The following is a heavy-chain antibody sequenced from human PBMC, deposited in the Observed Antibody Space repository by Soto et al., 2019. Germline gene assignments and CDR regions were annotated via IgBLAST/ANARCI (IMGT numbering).Heavy chain of an antibody. CDR2: INHSGST. V-gene: IGHV4-34*01. J-gene: IGHJ4*02. CDR3: GRLEGLATISYYFDY. D-gene: IGHD3-9*01. CDR1: GGSFSGYY. Sequence: SETLSLSCAVYGGSFSGYYLSWIRQPPGKGLEWIGGINHSGSTNYNPSLESRVTISVDKSKNQFSLKLMSLSAADTAVYYCGRLEGLATISYYFDYWGQGALVTVSS.